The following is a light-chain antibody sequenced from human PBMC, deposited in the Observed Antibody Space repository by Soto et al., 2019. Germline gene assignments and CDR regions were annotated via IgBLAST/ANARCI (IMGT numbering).Light chain of an antibody. Sequence: QSVLTQPPSVSGTPGQSVTISCTGTSSDVGSYNRVSWYQQPPGTAPKLMIYEVSNRPSGVPDRFSGSKSGNTASLTISGLQAEDEADYDCSAYTSSSTYVFGTGSKVPVL. V-gene: IGLV2-18*02. J-gene: IGLJ1*01. CDR2: EVS. CDR1: SSDVGSYNR. CDR3: SAYTSSSTYV.